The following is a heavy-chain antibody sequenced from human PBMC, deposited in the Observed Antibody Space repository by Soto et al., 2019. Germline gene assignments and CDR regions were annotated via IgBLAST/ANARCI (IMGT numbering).Heavy chain of an antibody. CDR3: ARANIVVVTAIHDAFDI. Sequence: GXSVKVSCKASGGTFSSYAISWGRQAPVQGLEWMGGIIPIFGAANYAQKFQGRVTITADKSTSTAYMELSRLRSEDTAVYYCARANIVVVTAIHDAFDIWGQGTMVTVSS. J-gene: IGHJ3*02. CDR2: IIPIFGAA. CDR1: GGTFSSYA. D-gene: IGHD2-21*02. V-gene: IGHV1-69*06.